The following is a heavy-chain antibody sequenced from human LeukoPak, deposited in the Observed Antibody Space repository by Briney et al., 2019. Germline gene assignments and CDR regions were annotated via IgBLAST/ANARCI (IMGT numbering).Heavy chain of an antibody. CDR3: AKVPYSDYGAGRPPFMDV. CDR1: GFTFSSSS. CDR2: ISDSGGST. V-gene: IGHV3-23*01. J-gene: IGHJ4*02. D-gene: IGHD3-10*01. Sequence: HPGGSLRLSCTGSGFTFSSSSMNWVRQAPGKGLEWVSTISDSGGSTYYADSVKGRFTISRDNSKNTLYLQMDSLRAEDTAIHYCAKVPYSDYGAGRPPFMDVWGQGTLVTVSS.